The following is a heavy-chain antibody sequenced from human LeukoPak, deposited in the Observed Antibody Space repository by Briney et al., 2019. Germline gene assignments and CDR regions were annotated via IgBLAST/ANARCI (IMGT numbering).Heavy chain of an antibody. CDR1: GGSISSYY. CDR3: ARVRMITFGGVIVPLPPLDY. J-gene: IGHJ4*02. V-gene: IGHV4-59*12. D-gene: IGHD3-16*02. Sequence: SETLSLTCTVSGGSISSYYWSWIRQPPGKGLEWIGYIYYSGSTNYNPSLKSRVTISVDTSKNQFSLKLSSVTAADTAVYYCARVRMITFGGVIVPLPPLDYWGQGTLVTVSS. CDR2: IYYSGST.